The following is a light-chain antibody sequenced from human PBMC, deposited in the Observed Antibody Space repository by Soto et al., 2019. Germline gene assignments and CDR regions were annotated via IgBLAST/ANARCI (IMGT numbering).Light chain of an antibody. V-gene: IGKV1-5*01. CDR3: QQYNSYHFT. J-gene: IGKJ3*01. Sequence: DIQMTQSPSTLSASVGDRVTITCRASQRISSWLAWYQQKPGKAPKLLIYDASRLESGVPSRFSGSGSGTEFTLTISSLQPDDFATYYCQQYNSYHFTFGPGTKVDIK. CDR1: QRISSW. CDR2: DAS.